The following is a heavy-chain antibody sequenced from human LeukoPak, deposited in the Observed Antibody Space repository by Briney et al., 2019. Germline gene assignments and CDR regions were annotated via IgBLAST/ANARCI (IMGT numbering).Heavy chain of an antibody. Sequence: GGSLRLSCAASGFSFSSYDMHWVRQATGKGLEWVSAIGVAGDTYYPGSVKGRFTISREKAKNSLYLQMNSLRAGDTAVYFCARVGGAAWYFDLWGRGTLVTVSS. CDR3: ARVGGAAWYFDL. V-gene: IGHV3-13*01. CDR2: IGVAGDT. CDR1: GFSFSSYD. J-gene: IGHJ2*01. D-gene: IGHD3-16*01.